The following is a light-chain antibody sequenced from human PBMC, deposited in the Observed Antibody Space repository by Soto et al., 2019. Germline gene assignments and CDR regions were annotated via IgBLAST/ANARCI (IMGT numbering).Light chain of an antibody. J-gene: IGLJ1*01. CDR2: SIS. Sequence: QSVVTQEPSLTVSPGGTVTLTCTSSTGAVTSDHYPNWFQQKPGQAPRSLIYSISNRHSWTPARFSGSLLGAKAALTLSGVQPEDEAEYYCLLYYGGVYVFGPGTKLTVL. CDR3: LLYYGGVYV. V-gene: IGLV7-43*01. CDR1: TGAVTSDHY.